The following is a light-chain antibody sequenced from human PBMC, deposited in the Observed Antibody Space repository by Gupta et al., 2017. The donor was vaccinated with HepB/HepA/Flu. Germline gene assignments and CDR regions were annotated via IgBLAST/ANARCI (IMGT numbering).Light chain of an antibody. CDR2: EAS. CDR3: QQYNSYSRT. Sequence: DSQITQSPSTLFASVGDRVITTRGVALTTSCWFVWYQQEPGKAPKVLIYEASTLESGDTSRFSGHGSGTKFTLTINRLQHDDFATYYCQQYNSYSRTFGQGTKEEIK. CDR1: LTTSCW. J-gene: IGKJ1*01. V-gene: IGKV1-5*03.